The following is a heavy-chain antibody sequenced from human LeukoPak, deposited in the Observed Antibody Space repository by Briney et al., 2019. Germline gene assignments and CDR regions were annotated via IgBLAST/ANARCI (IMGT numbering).Heavy chain of an antibody. D-gene: IGHD4-17*01. V-gene: IGHV3-30*04. CDR1: GFTFSSYA. Sequence: PGRSLRLSCAASGFTFSSYAMHWVSQAPGKGLEWVAVISYDGSYKNSANSVKGRFTISRDNSKNTLSLQMDSLRAEDTAVYYCARVCLPPFTVTREYYFDYWGQGTLVTVSS. CDR3: ARVCLPPFTVTREYYFDY. J-gene: IGHJ4*02. CDR2: ISYDGSYK.